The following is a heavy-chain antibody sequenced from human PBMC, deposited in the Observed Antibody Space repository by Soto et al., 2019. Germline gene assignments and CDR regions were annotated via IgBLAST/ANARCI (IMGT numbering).Heavy chain of an antibody. J-gene: IGHJ4*02. CDR3: AKRSSSSTFDY. CDR2: ISGSDDST. D-gene: IGHD6-6*01. Sequence: EVQLLESGGGLVQPGESLRLSCAASGFTFSSYAMSWVRQAPGKGLEWVSVISGSDDSTYYADSVKGRFTIPRDNSKNTLYLHMNSLRAEDTAVYYCAKRSSSSTFDYWGQGTLVTVSS. CDR1: GFTFSSYA. V-gene: IGHV3-23*01.